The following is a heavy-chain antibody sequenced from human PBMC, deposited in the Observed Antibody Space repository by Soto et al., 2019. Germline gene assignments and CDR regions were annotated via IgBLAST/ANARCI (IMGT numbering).Heavy chain of an antibody. CDR2: ISYDGTNK. Sequence: QVQLVESGGGVVQPGRSLRLSCAASGFTFSTYAMHWVRQAPGKGLEWVAGISYDGTNKYYGDSVRGRFTIYRDNSKNTLFLQMNSLRAEDTAVYYCAKDGGGYNYGYVMLDKYYYGMDVWGQGTTVTVSS. J-gene: IGHJ6*02. CDR1: GFTFSTYA. CDR3: AKDGGGYNYGYVMLDKYYYGMDV. V-gene: IGHV3-30-3*01. D-gene: IGHD5-18*01.